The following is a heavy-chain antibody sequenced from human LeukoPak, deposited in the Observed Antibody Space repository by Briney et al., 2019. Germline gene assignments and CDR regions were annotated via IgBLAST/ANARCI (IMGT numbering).Heavy chain of an antibody. CDR1: GFTFSRYA. Sequence: GGSLRLSCSVSGFTFSRYAMHWVRQTPGKGLEHVSGISSNGGSTYYADSVKGRFTISRDNSKNTLYLQMSSLRAEDTAVYYCARDQPSSWYYFDYWGQGTLVTVSS. CDR2: ISSNGGST. CDR3: ARDQPSSWYYFDY. J-gene: IGHJ4*02. V-gene: IGHV3-64D*09. D-gene: IGHD6-13*01.